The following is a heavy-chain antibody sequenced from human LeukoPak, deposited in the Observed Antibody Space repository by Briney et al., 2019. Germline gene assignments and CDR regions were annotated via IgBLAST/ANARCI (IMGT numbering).Heavy chain of an antibody. J-gene: IGHJ4*02. V-gene: IGHV4-38-2*02. Sequence: SETLSLTCTVSGYSISSGYYWGWIRQPPGKGLEWIGSIYHSGSTYYNPSLKSRVTISVDTSKNQFSLKLSSVTAADTAVYYCAREAGATNLFDYWGQGTLVTVSS. CDR2: IYHSGST. CDR1: GYSISSGYY. D-gene: IGHD1-26*01. CDR3: AREAGATNLFDY.